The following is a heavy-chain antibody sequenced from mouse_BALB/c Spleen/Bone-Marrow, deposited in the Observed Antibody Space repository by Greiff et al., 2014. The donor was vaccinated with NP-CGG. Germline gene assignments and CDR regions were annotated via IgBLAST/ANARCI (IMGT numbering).Heavy chain of an antibody. V-gene: IGHV14-3*02. CDR1: GLNIKDTY. D-gene: IGHD4-1*01. CDR3: ARWEYCAMDY. CDR2: IDPANGNT. Sequence: EVQRVESGAELVKPGASVKLSCTASGLNIKDTYMHWVKQRPEQGLEWIGRIDPANGNTKYDPKLQGKATITADTSSNTAYLQLSSLTSEDTAVYYCARWEYCAMDYWGQGTSVTVSS. J-gene: IGHJ4*01.